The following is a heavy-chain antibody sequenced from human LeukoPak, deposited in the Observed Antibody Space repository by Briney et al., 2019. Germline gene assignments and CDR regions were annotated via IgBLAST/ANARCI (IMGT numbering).Heavy chain of an antibody. V-gene: IGHV3-7*01. CDR3: ARVASSGRILYYYYYYGMDV. D-gene: IGHD6-19*01. CDR1: GFTFSSYW. Sequence: GSPRLSCAASGFTFSSYWMSWVRQAPGKGLEWVANIKQDGSEKYYVDSVKGRFTISRDNAKNSLYLQMNSLRAEDTAVYYCARVASSGRILYYYYYYGMDVWGQGTTVTVSS. J-gene: IGHJ6*02. CDR2: IKQDGSEK.